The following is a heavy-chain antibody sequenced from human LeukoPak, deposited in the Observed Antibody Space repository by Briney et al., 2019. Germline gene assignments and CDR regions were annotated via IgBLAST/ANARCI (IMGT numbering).Heavy chain of an antibody. J-gene: IGHJ4*02. CDR2: ISTNGDGT. D-gene: IGHD2-15*01. CDR3: ARYSGSCYNS. CDR1: GFTFSTYA. Sequence: GGSLRLSCAASGFTFSTYAMHWVRQGPGKRLEYVAAISTNGDGTYYGNSVRGRFTISRDNSKNTLYLQMGSLRAEDMAVYYCARYSGSCYNSWGQGTLVTVSS. V-gene: IGHV3-64*01.